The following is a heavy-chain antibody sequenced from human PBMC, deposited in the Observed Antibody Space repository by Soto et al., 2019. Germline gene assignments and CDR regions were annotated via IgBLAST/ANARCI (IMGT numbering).Heavy chain of an antibody. V-gene: IGHV3-48*03. CDR2: ITGNGNTI. Sequence: EVQLVESGGGLVQPGGSLRLSCAASGFTFSSYEMNWVRQAPRKGLEWVSYITGNGNTIYYADSEKRRFTIARDNAKNAMYLQMNSLRAEDTAVYYWARGGSDFDYWGQGTLVTVSS. D-gene: IGHD1-26*01. J-gene: IGHJ4*02. CDR3: ARGGSDFDY. CDR1: GFTFSSYE.